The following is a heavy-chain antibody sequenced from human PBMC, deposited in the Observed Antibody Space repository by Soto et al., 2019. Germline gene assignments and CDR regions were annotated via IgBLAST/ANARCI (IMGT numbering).Heavy chain of an antibody. CDR1: GYTFTSYG. Sequence: GASVKVSCKASGYTFTSYGISWVRQAPGQGLEWMGWISAYNGNTNYAQKLQGRVTMTTDTSTSTAYMELTSLRSNDTAIYYCAMVDVYVTPSPQDVWGQGTTVTVSS. CDR2: ISAYNGNT. D-gene: IGHD2-8*01. J-gene: IGHJ6*02. V-gene: IGHV1-18*01. CDR3: AMVDVYVTPSPQDV.